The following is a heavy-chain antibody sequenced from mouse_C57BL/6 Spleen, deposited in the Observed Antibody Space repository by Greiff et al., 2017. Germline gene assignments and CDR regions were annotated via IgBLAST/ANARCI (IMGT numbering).Heavy chain of an antibody. D-gene: IGHD4-1*01. Sequence: QVQLQQSGPELVKPGASVKISCKASGYAFSSSWMNWVKQRPGKGLEWIGRIYPGDGDTNYNGKFKGKATLTADKSSSTAYMQLSSLTSEDSAVYFGAREDTGGAWFAYWGQGTLVTVSA. CDR3: AREDTGGAWFAY. CDR2: IYPGDGDT. V-gene: IGHV1-82*01. CDR1: GYAFSSSW. J-gene: IGHJ3*01.